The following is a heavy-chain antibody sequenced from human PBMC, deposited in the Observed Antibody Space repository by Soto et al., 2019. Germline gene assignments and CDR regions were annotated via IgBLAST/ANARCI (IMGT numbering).Heavy chain of an antibody. Sequence: SETLSLTCNVSGGPISNNYWTWIRQPAGKGLDWIGRIYSNGRTNFNPSLKSRISMSIDTSKNQFSLKLTSVTAADTAVYYCARSYRDSYEHWGQGTLVTVSS. V-gene: IGHV4-4*07. J-gene: IGHJ1*01. CDR1: GGPISNNY. CDR3: ARSYRDSYEH. D-gene: IGHD4-17*01. CDR2: IYSNGRT.